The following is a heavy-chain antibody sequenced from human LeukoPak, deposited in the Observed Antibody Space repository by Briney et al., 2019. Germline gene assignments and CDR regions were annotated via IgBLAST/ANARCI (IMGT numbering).Heavy chain of an antibody. Sequence: SLRLSSAACGFTSADYVMHWVRPAPGKGLEWGSGISCNSGSIGYADSVKGPFTISTDTATNSRYMQMSRVRAEDTPLYYCAKGPWGAVAGTEIYYCGQGTLVTVSS. V-gene: IGHV3-9*02. D-gene: IGHD6-19*01. CDR3: AKGPWGAVAGTEIYY. CDR1: GFTSADYV. J-gene: IGHJ4*02. CDR2: ISCNSGSI.